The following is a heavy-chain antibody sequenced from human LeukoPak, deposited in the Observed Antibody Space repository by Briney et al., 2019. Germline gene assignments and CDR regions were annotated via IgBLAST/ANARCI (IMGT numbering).Heavy chain of an antibody. CDR3: ARDVSPFNYYGSGSSFDY. CDR1: GYTFTSYA. V-gene: IGHV7-4-1*02. Sequence: ASVKVSCNASGYTFTSYAMNWVRQAPGQGLEWMGWINTNTGNPTYAQGFTGRFVFSLDTSVSTAYLQISSLKAEDTAVYYCARDVSPFNYYGSGSSFDYWGQGTLVTVSS. CDR2: INTNTGNP. J-gene: IGHJ4*02. D-gene: IGHD3-10*01.